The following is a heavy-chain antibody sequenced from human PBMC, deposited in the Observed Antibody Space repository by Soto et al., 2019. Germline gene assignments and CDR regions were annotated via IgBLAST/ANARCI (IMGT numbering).Heavy chain of an antibody. J-gene: IGHJ6*02. Sequence: QVTLKESGPALVKPTETLTLTCTVSGFSLTTGKMGVSWIRQPPGKALEWLAHIFSDNERSYSTSLQGRLTISKDTSGSQVVLSMTNVDPVDSATCYCARMNVDSYLFYYAMDVSGQGTTVTVSS. CDR2: IFSDNER. CDR3: ARMNVDSYLFYYAMDV. D-gene: IGHD4-17*01. CDR1: GFSLTTGKMG. V-gene: IGHV2-26*01.